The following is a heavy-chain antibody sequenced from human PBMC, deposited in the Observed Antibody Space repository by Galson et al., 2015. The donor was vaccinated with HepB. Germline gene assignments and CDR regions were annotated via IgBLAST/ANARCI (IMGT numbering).Heavy chain of an antibody. CDR3: ARAALGWFEP. CDR1: GLAFRDYY. CDR2: ISSSGSTK. V-gene: IGHV3-11*01. J-gene: IGHJ5*02. Sequence: SLRLSCAASGLAFRDYYMHWIRQAPGKGLEWISYISSSGSTKYYADSVKGRFTISRDNTKNTLYLRMNSLRAEDTAVYYCARAALGWFEPRGQGTLVPVSS. D-gene: IGHD6-25*01.